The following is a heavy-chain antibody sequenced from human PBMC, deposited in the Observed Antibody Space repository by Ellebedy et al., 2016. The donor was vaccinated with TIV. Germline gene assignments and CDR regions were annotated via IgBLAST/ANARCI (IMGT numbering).Heavy chain of an antibody. CDR2: ISGSGGST. J-gene: IGHJ4*02. V-gene: IGHV3-23*01. D-gene: IGHD6-13*01. CDR3: AKIAYSSSWYDGGDY. Sequence: GESLKISXAASGFTFSSYAMSWVRQAPGKGLEWVSAISGSGGSTYYADSVKGRFTISRDNSKNTLYLQMNSLRAEDTAVYYCAKIAYSSSWYDGGDYWGQGTLVTVSS. CDR1: GFTFSSYA.